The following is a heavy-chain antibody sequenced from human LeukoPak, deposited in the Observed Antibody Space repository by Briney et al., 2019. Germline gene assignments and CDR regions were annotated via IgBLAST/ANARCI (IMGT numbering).Heavy chain of an antibody. CDR1: GFTFSSYG. J-gene: IGHJ3*02. CDR3: AKVLVRGGDPYDAFDI. Sequence: PGGSLRLSCEASGFTFSSYGMSWVRQAPGKGLEWVSAISGSGGSTYYADSVKGRFTISRDNSKNTLYLQMNSLRAEDTAVYYCAKVLVRGGDPYDAFDIWGQGTMVTVSS. D-gene: IGHD2-21*02. V-gene: IGHV3-23*01. CDR2: ISGSGGST.